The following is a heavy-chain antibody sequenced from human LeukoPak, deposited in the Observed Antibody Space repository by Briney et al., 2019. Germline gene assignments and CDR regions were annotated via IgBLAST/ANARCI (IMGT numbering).Heavy chain of an antibody. CDR3: ARADRYCSSTSCYPHYYYYYMDV. CDR2: LYSGSST. CDR1: GFTVSTNY. V-gene: IGHV3-53*01. D-gene: IGHD2-2*01. J-gene: IGHJ6*03. Sequence: GGSLRLSCAASGFTVSTNYMNWVRQAPGKGLEWVSILYSGSSTYYADSVEGRFIVSRDSSKNTLSLQMNDLRAEDTAVYYCARADRYCSSTSCYPHYYYYYMDVWGKGTTVTVSS.